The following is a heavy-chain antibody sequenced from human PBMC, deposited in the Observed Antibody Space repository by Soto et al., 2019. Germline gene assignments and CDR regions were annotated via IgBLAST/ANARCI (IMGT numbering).Heavy chain of an antibody. J-gene: IGHJ4*02. D-gene: IGHD6-19*01. CDR2: ISWNSGSI. CDR3: AKDLGSGWYFRPKWGDS. CDR1: GFTFDDYA. V-gene: IGHV3-9*01. Sequence: EVQLVESGGGLVQPGRSLRLSCAASGFTFDDYAMHWVRQAPGKGLEWVSGISWNSGSIGYADSVKGRFTISRDNTKNSLYLQMNSLRAEDTALYYCAKDLGSGWYFRPKWGDSWGQGTLVTVSS.